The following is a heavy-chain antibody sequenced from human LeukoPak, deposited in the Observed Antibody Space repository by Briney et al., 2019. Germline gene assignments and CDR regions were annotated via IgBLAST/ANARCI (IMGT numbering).Heavy chain of an antibody. CDR2: INPNSGGT. V-gene: IGHV1-2*02. J-gene: IGHJ5*02. D-gene: IGHD1-26*01. CDR3: ARGLEIVGATTNWFDP. Sequence: GASVKVSCKASGYTFTGYYMHWVRQAPGQGLEWMGWINPNSGGTNYAQRFQGRVTMTRDTSISTAYMELSRLRSDDTAVYYCARGLEIVGATTNWFDPWGQGTLVTVS. CDR1: GYTFTGYY.